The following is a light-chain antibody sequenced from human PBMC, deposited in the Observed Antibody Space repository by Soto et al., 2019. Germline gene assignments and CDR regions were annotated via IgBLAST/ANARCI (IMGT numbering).Light chain of an antibody. V-gene: IGLV1-40*01. Sequence: QSVLTQPPSVSGAPGQRVTISCTGSSSNIGAGYDVHWYQQLPGTAPKLLIYGNSNRPSGVPDRFSGSKSGTSASLAITGLQSEDEADYYCQCYDSSLSGLVFGGGTKVTVL. CDR2: GNS. J-gene: IGLJ2*01. CDR1: SSNIGAGYD. CDR3: QCYDSSLSGLV.